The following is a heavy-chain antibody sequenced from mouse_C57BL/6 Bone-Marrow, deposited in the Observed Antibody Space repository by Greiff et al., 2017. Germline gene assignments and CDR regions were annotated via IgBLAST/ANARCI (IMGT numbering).Heavy chain of an antibody. CDR3: ARRTLRSVATGFAY. Sequence: VQLQQSGAELARPGASVKLSCKASGYTFTSYGISWVKQRTGQGLEWIGEIYPRSGNTYYNEKFKGKATLTADKSSSTAYMELRSLTSEDSAVYFCARRTLRSVATGFAYWGQGTLVTVSA. J-gene: IGHJ3*01. D-gene: IGHD1-1*01. CDR1: GYTFTSYG. CDR2: IYPRSGNT. V-gene: IGHV1-81*01.